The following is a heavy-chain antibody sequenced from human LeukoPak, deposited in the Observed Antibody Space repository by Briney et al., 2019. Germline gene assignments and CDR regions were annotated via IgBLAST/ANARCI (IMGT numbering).Heavy chain of an antibody. D-gene: IGHD1-26*01. V-gene: IGHV4-34*01. CDR2: INHRGRA. J-gene: IGHJ5*02. CDR1: GFTLSTFD. Sequence: GSLRLSCAASGFTLSTFDMNWVRQPPGKGLEWIGQINHRGRANYSPSLKSRVTISVDTSKNQFSLKVSSVTAADTAVYYCAGVGATVDPWGQGTLVTVSS. CDR3: AGVGATVDP.